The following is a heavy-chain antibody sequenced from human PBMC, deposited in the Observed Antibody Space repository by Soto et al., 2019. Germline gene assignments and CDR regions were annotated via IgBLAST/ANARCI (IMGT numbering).Heavy chain of an antibody. D-gene: IGHD3-10*01. CDR1: GGSIRSYY. CDR2: IYYSGIT. V-gene: IGHV4-59*01. J-gene: IGHJ5*02. CDR3: ARDSGSGSYSYYCFDP. Sequence: PSETLSLTCTVSGGSIRSYYWSWIREPPGKGLEWIGYIYYSGITKYSPSLKSRVTISVDTSKNQLSLKLSSVNAADTAVYYCARDSGSGSYSYYCFDPWGQGTLVTVSS.